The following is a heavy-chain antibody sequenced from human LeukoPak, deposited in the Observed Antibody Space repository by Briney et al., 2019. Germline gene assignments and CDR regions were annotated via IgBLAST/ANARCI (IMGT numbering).Heavy chain of an antibody. CDR1: GGSISSNSW. CDR2: IYHSGRT. D-gene: IGHD4-23*01. Sequence: PSGTLSLTCAASGGSISSNSWWSWVRQPPGKGLEWIGEIYHSGRTNYNLSLKSRVTISVDMSKNQFSLKLSSVTAADTAVYYCARNGGNSDVDYWGQGTLVTVSS. CDR3: ARNGGNSDVDY. V-gene: IGHV4-4*02. J-gene: IGHJ4*02.